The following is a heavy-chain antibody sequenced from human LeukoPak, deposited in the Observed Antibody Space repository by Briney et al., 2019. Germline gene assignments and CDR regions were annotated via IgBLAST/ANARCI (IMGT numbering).Heavy chain of an antibody. V-gene: IGHV3-15*04. D-gene: IGHD1-7*01. J-gene: IGHJ6*02. CDR2: TVSEIDGGTT. Sequence: GGSLRLTCAASGFTFNYAWMSWVRQVPGKGLEWVGQTVSEIDGGTTDYAAPVKGRFTISRDDSKSTLYLQMNSLKIEDTAVYYCTTDEDWNYARKDVWGQGATVIVSS. CDR1: GFTFNYAW. CDR3: TTDEDWNYARKDV.